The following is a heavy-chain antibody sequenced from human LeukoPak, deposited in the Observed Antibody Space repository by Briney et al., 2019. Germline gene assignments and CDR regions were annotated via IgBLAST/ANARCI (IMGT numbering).Heavy chain of an antibody. Sequence: ASVKVSCKASGYTFSNYGISWVRQAPGQGLEWMGWISAYNGNTNYAQKLQSRVTMTTDTSTSTAYMELRSLRSDDTAVYYRARDNGNIVVVVATTHFDYWGQGTLVTVSS. V-gene: IGHV1-18*01. D-gene: IGHD2-15*01. CDR1: GYTFSNYG. CDR3: ARDNGNIVVVVATTHFDY. J-gene: IGHJ4*02. CDR2: ISAYNGNT.